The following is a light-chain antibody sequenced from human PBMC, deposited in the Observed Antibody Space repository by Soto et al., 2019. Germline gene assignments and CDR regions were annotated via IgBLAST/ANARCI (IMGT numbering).Light chain of an antibody. CDR2: DAS. Sequence: DIQMTQSPLTLSASVGDRVTITCRASQTISSWLAWYQQIPGKAPKLLIYDASNLESGVPSRFSGSGSGTEFTLTISSLQPEDFATYYCQQANSFPLITFGQGTRLEIK. CDR3: QQANSFPLIT. J-gene: IGKJ5*01. V-gene: IGKV1-5*01. CDR1: QTISSW.